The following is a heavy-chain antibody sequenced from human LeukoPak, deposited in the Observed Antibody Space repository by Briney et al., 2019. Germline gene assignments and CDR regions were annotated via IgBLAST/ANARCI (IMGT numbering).Heavy chain of an antibody. Sequence: SETLSLTCTVSGGSISNYYWSWIRQPPGKGLEWIGYIYYSGSTNYNPSLKSRVTISVDTSKNHFSLRLTSVTAADTAVYYCARGPCSTSCHRSWYFDYWGQGTLVTVSS. D-gene: IGHD2-2*01. V-gene: IGHV4-59*12. CDR1: GGSISNYY. CDR2: IYYSGST. J-gene: IGHJ4*02. CDR3: ARGPCSTSCHRSWYFDY.